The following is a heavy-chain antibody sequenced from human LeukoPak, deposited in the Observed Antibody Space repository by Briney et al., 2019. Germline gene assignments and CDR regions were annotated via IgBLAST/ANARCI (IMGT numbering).Heavy chain of an antibody. J-gene: IGHJ4*02. CDR1: GGSISSYY. D-gene: IGHD6-19*01. Sequence: SETLSLTCTVSGGSISSYYWSWIRQPAGKGLEWIGRIYTSGSTNYNPSLKSRVTMSVDTSKNQFSLKLSSVTAADTAVYYCARAMQQWLVGYYFDYWGQGTLVTVSS. V-gene: IGHV4-4*07. CDR3: ARAMQQWLVGYYFDY. CDR2: IYTSGST.